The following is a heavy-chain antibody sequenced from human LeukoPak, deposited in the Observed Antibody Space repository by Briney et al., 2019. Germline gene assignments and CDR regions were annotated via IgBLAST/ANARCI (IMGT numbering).Heavy chain of an antibody. D-gene: IGHD6-6*01. V-gene: IGHV1-69*06. CDR3: ARGDGGVAPRGWFDP. J-gene: IGHJ5*02. CDR2: IIPIFGTA. CDR1: GGTFSSYA. Sequence: GASVKVSCKASGGTFSSYAISWVRQAPGQGLEWMGGIIPIFGTANYAQKFQGRVTITADKSTSTAYMELSSLRSEDTAVYYCARGDGGVAPRGWFDPWGQGTLVTVSS.